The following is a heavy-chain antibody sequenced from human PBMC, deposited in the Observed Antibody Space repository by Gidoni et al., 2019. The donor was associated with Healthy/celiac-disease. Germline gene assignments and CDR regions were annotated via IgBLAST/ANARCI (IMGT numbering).Heavy chain of an antibody. CDR2: INHSGST. CDR1: GGSFSGYY. CDR3: ARVSVKNWYFDL. V-gene: IGHV4-34*01. D-gene: IGHD4-17*01. Sequence: QVQLQQWGAGLLKPSETLSLTCAVYGGSFSGYYWSWIRQPPGKGLEWIGEINHSGSTNYNPSLKSRVTISVDTSKNQFSLKLSSVTAADTAVYYCARVSVKNWYFDLWGRGTLVTVSS. J-gene: IGHJ2*01.